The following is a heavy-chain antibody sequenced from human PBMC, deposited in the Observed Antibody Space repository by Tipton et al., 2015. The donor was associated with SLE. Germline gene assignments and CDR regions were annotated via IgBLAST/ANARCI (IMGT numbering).Heavy chain of an antibody. CDR1: GGSISSGEYY. CDR2: IYNSENT. V-gene: IGHV4-30-4*01. CDR3: ARDPSDTSGFYPYSFDL. Sequence: TLSLTCTVSGGSISSGEYYWSWIRQPPGKGLEWIGYIYNSENTYNNPSLKSRLTISVDTSRNQFSLKLSSVTAADTAVYYCARDPSDTSGFYPYSFDLWGQGTPVTVSS. J-gene: IGHJ4*02. D-gene: IGHD3-22*01.